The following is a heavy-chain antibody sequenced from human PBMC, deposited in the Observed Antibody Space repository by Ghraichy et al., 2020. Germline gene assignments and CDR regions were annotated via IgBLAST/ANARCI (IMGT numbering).Heavy chain of an antibody. J-gene: IGHJ6*02. D-gene: IGHD2-8*02. Sequence: GGSLRLSCPASGFTFSNRWMHWVRQAPGKGLVWVSHINSDGSGTNYADSVKGRFTISRDNAKNTLYLQMNSLRAEATAVYFCSRDWSYAMDVWGQGTTVTVSS. CDR1: GFTFSNRW. V-gene: IGHV3-74*01. CDR3: SRDWSYAMDV. CDR2: INSDGSGT.